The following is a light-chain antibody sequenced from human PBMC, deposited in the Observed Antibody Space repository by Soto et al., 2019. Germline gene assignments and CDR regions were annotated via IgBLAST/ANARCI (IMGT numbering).Light chain of an antibody. Sequence: DIQMTQSPSTLSSSLGDTVTVTCRASQSIGRWLAWYQQKPGKAPKLLIFDASTLENGVPARFSGSRSGPEFTLTISSLQTDDFASYYCQKYDSYSWTFGQGTKVDIK. J-gene: IGKJ1*01. CDR2: DAS. CDR1: QSIGRW. CDR3: QKYDSYSWT. V-gene: IGKV1-5*01.